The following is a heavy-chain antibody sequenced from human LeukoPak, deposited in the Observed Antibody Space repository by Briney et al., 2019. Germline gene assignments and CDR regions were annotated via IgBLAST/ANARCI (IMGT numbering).Heavy chain of an antibody. CDR3: ARERIAAAGMGDYFDY. J-gene: IGHJ4*02. V-gene: IGHV3-30*04. CDR2: ISYDGSGK. Sequence: SGGSLRLSCAASGFTFSRYSMHWVRQAPGKGLEWVAVISYDGSGKYYADSVKGRFTISRDNSKNTLYLQMNSLRAEDTAVYYCARERIAAAGMGDYFDYWGQGTLVTVSS. CDR1: GFTFSRYS. D-gene: IGHD6-13*01.